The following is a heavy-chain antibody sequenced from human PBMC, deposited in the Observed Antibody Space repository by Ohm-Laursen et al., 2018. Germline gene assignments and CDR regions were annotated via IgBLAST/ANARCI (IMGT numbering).Heavy chain of an antibody. CDR3: ARFSWELRVGLDY. CDR2: INTSGGST. CDR1: GYTFTSYY. V-gene: IGHV1-46*01. D-gene: IGHD1-26*01. J-gene: IGHJ4*02. Sequence: GASVKVSCKASGYTFTSYYMHWVRQAPGHGLEWMGIINTSGGSTSYARKFQGRVTMTRDTSTSTVSMELSSLRSEDTAVYYCARFSWELRVGLDYWGQGTLVTVSS.